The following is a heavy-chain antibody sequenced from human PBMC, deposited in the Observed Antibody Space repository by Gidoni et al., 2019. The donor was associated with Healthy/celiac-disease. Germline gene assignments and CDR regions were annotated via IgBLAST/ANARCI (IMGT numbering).Heavy chain of an antibody. Sequence: QVQLQQWGAGLLKPSETLSLTCAVYGGSFSGYYWSWIRQPPGKGLEWIGEINHSGSTNYNPSLKSRVTISVDTSKNQFSLKLSSVTAADTAVYYCARDIAVAGTDWGQGTLVTVSS. CDR2: INHSGST. CDR1: GGSFSGYY. D-gene: IGHD6-19*01. CDR3: ARDIAVAGTD. J-gene: IGHJ4*02. V-gene: IGHV4-34*01.